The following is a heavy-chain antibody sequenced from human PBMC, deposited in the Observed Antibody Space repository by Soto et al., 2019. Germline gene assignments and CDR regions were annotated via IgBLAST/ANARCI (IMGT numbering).Heavy chain of an antibody. CDR3: ARDWLEFYYDSSAPGSAFDI. CDR2: IIPIFGTA. Sequence: SVKVSCKASGGTFSSYAISWVRQAPGQGLEWMGGIIPIFGTANYAQKFQGRVTITADESTSTAYMELSSLRSEDTAMYYCARDWLEFYYDSSAPGSAFDIWGQGTMVTVSS. D-gene: IGHD3-22*01. J-gene: IGHJ3*02. CDR1: GGTFSSYA. V-gene: IGHV1-69*13.